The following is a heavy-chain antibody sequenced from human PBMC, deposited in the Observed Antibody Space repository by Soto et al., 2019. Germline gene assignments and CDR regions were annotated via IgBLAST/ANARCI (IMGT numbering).Heavy chain of an antibody. CDR3: AKEVSLGSTVDLGY. V-gene: IGHV3-23*01. CDR2: ISGSGGST. CDR1: GFPCSIFA. Sequence: PGGSLRLSCPASGFPCSIFAMSWVRQSPGKGLEWVSTISGSGGSTYYADAVKGRFTISRDNSMDTLFLQMKSLRVEDTAIYYCAKEVSLGSTVDLGYWGQGTLVSVSS. D-gene: IGHD7-27*01. J-gene: IGHJ4*02.